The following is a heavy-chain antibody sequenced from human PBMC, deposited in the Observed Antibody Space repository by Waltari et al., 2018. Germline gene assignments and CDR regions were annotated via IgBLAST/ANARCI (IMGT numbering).Heavy chain of an antibody. CDR1: GDSIRSGSSY. D-gene: IGHD6-13*01. CDR2: IYYSGNT. J-gene: IGHJ6*03. CDR3: ARAWQPYYSYYYMAV. Sequence: QLQLQESGPGLVKPSETLSLTCTVSGDSIRSGSSYWGWIRQPPGKGLEWIGSIYYSGNTYYTPSLKSRVTISVDTPKSQFSLRLSSVTVADTAVYYCARAWQPYYSYYYMAVWGKGTTVTISS. V-gene: IGHV4-39*07.